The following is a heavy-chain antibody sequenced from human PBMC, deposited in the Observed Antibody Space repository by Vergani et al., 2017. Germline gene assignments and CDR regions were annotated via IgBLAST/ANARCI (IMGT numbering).Heavy chain of an antibody. Sequence: QVQLQESGPGLVKPSQTLSLTCTVSGGSISSGGYYWSWIRQHPGKGLEWIGYIYYSGSTYYNPSLKSRVTISVDTSKNQFSLKLSSVTAADTAVYYCARGSSYDYVWGSYRPSYNWFDPWGQGTLVTVSS. CDR1: GGSISSGGYY. CDR2: IYYSGST. D-gene: IGHD3-16*02. V-gene: IGHV4-31*03. J-gene: IGHJ5*02. CDR3: ARGSSYDYVWGSYRPSYNWFDP.